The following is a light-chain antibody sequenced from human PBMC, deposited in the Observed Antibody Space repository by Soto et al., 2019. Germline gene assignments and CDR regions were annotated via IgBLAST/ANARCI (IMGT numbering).Light chain of an antibody. CDR1: SSNFGSNT. J-gene: IGLJ2*01. Sequence: QSVLTQPPSASGAPGQRVTISCSGTSSNFGSNTINWYQQLPGTAPKLLISTNNHRPSGVPDRSSGSKSGTSASLAISGHQSEDEVDYYCEAWDDSLNRVVFGGGTELTVL. V-gene: IGLV1-44*01. CDR3: EAWDDSLNRVV. CDR2: TNN.